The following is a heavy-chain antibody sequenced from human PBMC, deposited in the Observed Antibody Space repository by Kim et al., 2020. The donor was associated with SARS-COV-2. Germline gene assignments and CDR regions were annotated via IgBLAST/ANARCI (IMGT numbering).Heavy chain of an antibody. CDR3: AKGPIAVVPGGKMWLDP. CDR2: ISYDGTIQ. J-gene: IGHJ5*02. D-gene: IGHD2-2*01. CDR1: GLTFRNYG. Sequence: EGSLRLSCAASGLTFRNYGMHWVRQAPGKGLEWVADISYDGTIQYYGDSVEGRFTISRDNSKNTLYLQMNSLRVEDTAVYYCAKGPIAVVPGGKMWLDPWGQGTLVTVSS. V-gene: IGHV3-30*18.